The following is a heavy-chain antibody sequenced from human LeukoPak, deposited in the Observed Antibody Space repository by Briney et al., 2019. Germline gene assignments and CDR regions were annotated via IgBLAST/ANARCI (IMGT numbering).Heavy chain of an antibody. D-gene: IGHD3-22*01. CDR3: ARDVDRNFDY. CDR2: ISYDGSNK. CDR1: GFTFSSYA. J-gene: IGHJ4*02. Sequence: GRSLRLSCAASGFTFSSYAMHWVRRAPGKGLEWVAVISYDGSNKYYADSVKGRFTISRDNSKNTLYLQMNSLRAEDTAVYYCARDVDRNFDYWGQGTLVTVSS. V-gene: IGHV3-30*04.